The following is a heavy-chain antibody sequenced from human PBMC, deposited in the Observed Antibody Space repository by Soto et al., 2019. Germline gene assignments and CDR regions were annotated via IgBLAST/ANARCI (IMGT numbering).Heavy chain of an antibody. CDR3: ARDTIGDSSGTDHYYYGMDV. CDR1: GGTFSSYA. D-gene: IGHD1-1*01. CDR2: IIPIFGTA. Sequence: QVQLVQSGAEVKKPGSSVKVSCKASGGTFSSYAISWVRQAPGQGLEWMGGIIPIFGTANYAQKFQGRVKITADKSTSTAYMELSSLRSEDTAVYYCARDTIGDSSGTDHYYYGMDVWGQGPTVTVSS. J-gene: IGHJ6*02. V-gene: IGHV1-69*06.